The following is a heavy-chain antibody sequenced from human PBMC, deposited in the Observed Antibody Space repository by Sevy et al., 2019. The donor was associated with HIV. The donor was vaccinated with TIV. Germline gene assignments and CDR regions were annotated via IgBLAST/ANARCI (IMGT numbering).Heavy chain of an antibody. V-gene: IGHV3-53*01. CDR3: ARGSGLYYFDF. Sequence: GGSLRLSCAASGFTVSSNYMSWVRQAPGKGLEWLSVIFSSGNTQYADSVKGRFTISGDSSKNTLYFQMNNLGPEDTAVYYCARGSGLYYFDFWGRGTLVTVSS. CDR1: GFTVSSNY. D-gene: IGHD3-3*01. CDR2: IFSSGNT. J-gene: IGHJ4*02.